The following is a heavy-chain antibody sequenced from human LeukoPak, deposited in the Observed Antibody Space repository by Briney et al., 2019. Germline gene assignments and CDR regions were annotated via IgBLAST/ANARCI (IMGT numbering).Heavy chain of an antibody. CDR1: GGSISGSVYY. V-gene: IGHV4-39*01. CDR3: ARHGGDVTHYYHMDV. Sequence: SETLSLTCTVSGGSISGSVYYWGWIRQSPGKDLEWIGSIYYSGSTYYNPSLKSRLTMSVDTSKNQFSLKLSSVTASDTAVYYCARHGGDVTHYYHMDVWGKGTTVTVSS. D-gene: IGHD2-21*02. CDR2: IYYSGST. J-gene: IGHJ6*03.